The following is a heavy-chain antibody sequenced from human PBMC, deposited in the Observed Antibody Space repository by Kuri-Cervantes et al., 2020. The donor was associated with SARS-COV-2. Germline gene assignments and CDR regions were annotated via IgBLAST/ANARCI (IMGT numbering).Heavy chain of an antibody. V-gene: IGHV4-59*12. CDR2: IYYSGST. D-gene: IGHD5-18*01. CDR3: ARAVGYSYGFGYYDYLDV. CDR1: GCPITSYY. J-gene: IGHJ6*03. Sequence: SATLSPTCTSSGCPITSYYWSWIGQPPGKGLEFIGYIYYSGSTNYNPTLKSRVTISIDTTKKKFSLKLSSVTAADTAVYYCARAVGYSYGFGYYDYLDVWGKGTTVTVSS.